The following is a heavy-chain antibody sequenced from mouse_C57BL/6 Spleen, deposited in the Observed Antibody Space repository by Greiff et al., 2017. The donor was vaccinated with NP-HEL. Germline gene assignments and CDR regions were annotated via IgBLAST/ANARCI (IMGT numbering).Heavy chain of an antibody. CDR3: ARSNTYYSNYECAY. D-gene: IGHD2-5*01. CDR2: IDPNSGGT. CDR1: GYTFTSYW. J-gene: IGHJ3*01. Sequence: QVHVKQPGAELVKPGASVKLSCKASGYTFTSYWMHWVKQRPGRGLEWIGRIDPNSGGTKYNEKFKSKATLTVDKPSSTAYMQLSSLTSEDAAVYYCARSNTYYSNYECAYWGQGTLVTVSA. V-gene: IGHV1-72*01.